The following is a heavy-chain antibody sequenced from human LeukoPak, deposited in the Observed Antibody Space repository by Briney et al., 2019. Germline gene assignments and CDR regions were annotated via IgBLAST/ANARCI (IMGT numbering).Heavy chain of an antibody. V-gene: IGHV4-39*01. J-gene: IGHJ4*02. CDR2: IYYSEST. CDR1: GGSISSSSYY. CDR3: ARTPYYDYVRGSYRYELYYFDY. Sequence: KSSETLSLTCTVSGGSISSSSYYWGWIRQPPGKDLEWIGSIYYSESTFYNPSLKSRVTISVDTSKNQFSLKLSSLTAADAAVYYCARTPYYDYVRGSYRYELYYFDYWGQGTLVAVSS. D-gene: IGHD3-16*02.